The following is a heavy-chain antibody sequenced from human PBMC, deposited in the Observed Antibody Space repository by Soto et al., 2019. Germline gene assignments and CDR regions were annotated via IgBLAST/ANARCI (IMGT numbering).Heavy chain of an antibody. Sequence: KPPRASVKVSCKASGYTFTSHGISWVRQAPGQGLEWMGWISAYNGNTNYAQKLQGRVTMTTDTSTSTAYMELRSLRSDDTAVYYCARGAEISGYDLLCDYWGQGTLVTVSS. D-gene: IGHD5-12*01. J-gene: IGHJ4*02. CDR3: ARGAEISGYDLLCDY. V-gene: IGHV1-18*01. CDR1: GYTFTSHG. CDR2: ISAYNGNT.